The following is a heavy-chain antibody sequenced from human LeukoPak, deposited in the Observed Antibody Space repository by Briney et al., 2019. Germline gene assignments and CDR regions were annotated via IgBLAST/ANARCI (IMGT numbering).Heavy chain of an antibody. J-gene: IGHJ3*02. D-gene: IGHD2-15*01. V-gene: IGHV3-53*01. Sequence: PGGSLRLSCAASGFSVGTNYMTWVRQAPGKGLEWVSVIYSGDDSYYADSVKGRFTISRDTPKNTLYLQMNSLRAEDTAVYYCARDTGSGYCSGGRCRGAFDIWGQGTMVTVS. CDR2: IYSGDDS. CDR3: ARDTGSGYCSGGRCRGAFDI. CDR1: GFSVGTNY.